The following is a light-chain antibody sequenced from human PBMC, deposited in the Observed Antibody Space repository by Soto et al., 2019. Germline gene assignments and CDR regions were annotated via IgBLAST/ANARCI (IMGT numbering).Light chain of an antibody. CDR2: KAS. CDR1: QSISNW. CDR3: QEYNSYWT. Sequence: DIQMTQSPSTLSASVEDRVTITCRASQSISNWLAWYQQKPGKAPKLLLYKASTLESGVPSRFSGSGSGTEFTLTISSLQPDDFATYYCQEYNSYWTFGQGTKVEIK. J-gene: IGKJ1*01. V-gene: IGKV1-5*03.